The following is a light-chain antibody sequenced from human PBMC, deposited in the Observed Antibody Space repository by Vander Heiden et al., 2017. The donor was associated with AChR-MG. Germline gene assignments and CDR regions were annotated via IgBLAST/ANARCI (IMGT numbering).Light chain of an antibody. Sequence: ILISPSPDPLAVPLDERATINCKSSQSVLDSSKNLNFLTWYQQKPGQPPKLLMSWASRREFGVPDRFSGSGSGTDFTLTISSLQAEDVAVYYCQQCYSAPLTFGGGTKMEI. V-gene: IGKV4-1*01. CDR1: QSVLDSSKNLNF. CDR3: QQCYSAPLT. CDR2: WAS. J-gene: IGKJ4*01.